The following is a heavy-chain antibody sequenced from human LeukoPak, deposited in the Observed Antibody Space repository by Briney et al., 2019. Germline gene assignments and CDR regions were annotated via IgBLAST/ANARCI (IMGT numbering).Heavy chain of an antibody. CDR3: ARDFGHSSGYYPLDY. CDR2: IYYSGST. Sequence: SETLSLTCTVSGGSISSGDYYWSWIRQPPGKGLEWIGYIYYSGSTYYNPSLKSRVTISVDTSKNQFSLKLSSVTAADTAVYYCARDFGHSSGYYPLDYWGQGTLVTVSS. D-gene: IGHD3-22*01. J-gene: IGHJ4*02. CDR1: GGSISSGDYY. V-gene: IGHV4-30-4*01.